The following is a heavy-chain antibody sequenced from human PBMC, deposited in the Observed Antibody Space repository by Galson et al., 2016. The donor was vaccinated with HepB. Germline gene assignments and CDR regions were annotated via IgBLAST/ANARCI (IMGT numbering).Heavy chain of an antibody. V-gene: IGHV3-9*01. CDR1: GFTFDDYA. CDR3: AKAVRRRNSGGGDV. J-gene: IGHJ6*02. D-gene: IGHD1/OR15-1a*01. Sequence: SLRLSCAASGFTFDDYAMYWVRQAPGKGLEWVSGISWNSGSIGYADSVKGRFTISRDNAKNSLFLQMNSLRPEDTALYYCAKAVRRRNSGGGDVWGQGTTVTVSS. CDR2: ISWNSGSI.